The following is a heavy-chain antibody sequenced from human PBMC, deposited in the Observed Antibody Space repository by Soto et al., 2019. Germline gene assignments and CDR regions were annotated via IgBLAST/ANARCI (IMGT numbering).Heavy chain of an antibody. J-gene: IGHJ4*02. CDR1: GGTFSSYT. V-gene: IGHV1-69*10. CDR3: AREVHSNYDY. Sequence: SVKVSCKASGGTFSSYTISWVRQAPGQRLEWMGWINAILGITNYSQKFQGRVTITGDTSASTAYMELSSLRSEDTAVYYCAREVHSNYDYWGQGTLVTVSS. D-gene: IGHD4-4*01. CDR2: INAILGIT.